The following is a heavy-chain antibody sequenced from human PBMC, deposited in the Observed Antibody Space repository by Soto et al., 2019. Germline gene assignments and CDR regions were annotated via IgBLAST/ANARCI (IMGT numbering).Heavy chain of an antibody. CDR3: AREGEGVYEF. CDR2: IAVHSGST. Sequence: ASVKVSCKASGYTFSNFGITWVRQAPGQGLQWMGWIAVHSGSTKFVQDLQGRVSMTTDTSTSTAYMELRNLRSDDTAVYYCAREGEGVYEFWGEGTLVTVS. V-gene: IGHV1-18*01. CDR1: GYTFSNFG. J-gene: IGHJ1*01. D-gene: IGHD2-8*01.